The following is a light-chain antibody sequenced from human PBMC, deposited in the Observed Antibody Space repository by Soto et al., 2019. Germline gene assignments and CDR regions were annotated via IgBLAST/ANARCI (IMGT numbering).Light chain of an antibody. J-gene: IGKJ2*01. Sequence: ENAITQSPSTLSVSPGERGTLSCRASQSVSSNLAWYQQKPGQAPRLLIYAASARATGIPARFSGSGSGTDFTLTISSLQSEDFAVYYCQQYNNWPYTLGQGTKVDIK. V-gene: IGKV3-15*01. CDR3: QQYNNWPYT. CDR2: AAS. CDR1: QSVSSN.